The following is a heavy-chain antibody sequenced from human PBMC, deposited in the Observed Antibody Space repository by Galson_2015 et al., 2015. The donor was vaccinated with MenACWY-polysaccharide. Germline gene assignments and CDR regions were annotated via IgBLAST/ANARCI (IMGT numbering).Heavy chain of an antibody. CDR2: SKANSYAT. V-gene: IGHV3-73*01. D-gene: IGHD1-26*01. J-gene: IGHJ6*02. Sequence: SKANSYATAYAASVKGRFTISRDDSKNTAYLQMNSLKTEDTAVYYCTRRVGATTSYYGMDVWGQGTTVTVSS. CDR3: TRRVGATTSYYGMDV.